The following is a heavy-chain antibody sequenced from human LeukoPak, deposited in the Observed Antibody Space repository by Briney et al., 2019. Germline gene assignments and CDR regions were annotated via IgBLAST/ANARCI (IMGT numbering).Heavy chain of an antibody. CDR3: ARDQNPYYDSSGYLDY. D-gene: IGHD3-22*01. CDR2: INPSGGST. CDR1: GYTFTSYY. V-gene: IGHV1-46*01. J-gene: IGHJ4*02. Sequence: ASVKVSCKASGYTFTSYYMHWVRQAPGQGLEWMGIINPSGGSTSYAQKFQGRVTMTRDTPTSTVYMELSSLRSEDTAVYYCARDQNPYYDSSGYLDYWGQGTLVTVSS.